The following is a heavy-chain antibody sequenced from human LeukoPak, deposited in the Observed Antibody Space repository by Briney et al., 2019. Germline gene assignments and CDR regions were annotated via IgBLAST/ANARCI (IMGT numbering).Heavy chain of an antibody. CDR1: GFTFTSSA. V-gene: IGHV1-58*02. CDR3: ARGIQLTTEIDY. CDR2: IVVGSGNT. Sequence: ASVKVSCKASGFTFTSSAMQWVRQARGQRLEWIGWIVVGSGNTNYAQKFQERVTITRDMSTSTAYMELSSLRSEDTAVYYCARGIQLTTEIDYWGQGTLVTVSS. D-gene: IGHD4-17*01. J-gene: IGHJ4*02.